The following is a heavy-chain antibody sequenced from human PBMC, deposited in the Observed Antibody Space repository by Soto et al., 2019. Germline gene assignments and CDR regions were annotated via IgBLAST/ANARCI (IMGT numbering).Heavy chain of an antibody. D-gene: IGHD3-22*01. CDR3: ARSNYYDSSGYLDY. CDR1: GFTFSGYA. Sequence: QVQLVESGGDVVQPGRSLRLSCAASGFTFSGYAMHWVRQAPGKGLEWVAVISYDGSNKYYADSVKGRFTISRDNSKNTLYLQMNSLRAEVTAVYYCARSNYYDSSGYLDYWGQGTLVTVSS. V-gene: IGHV3-30-3*01. CDR2: ISYDGSNK. J-gene: IGHJ4*02.